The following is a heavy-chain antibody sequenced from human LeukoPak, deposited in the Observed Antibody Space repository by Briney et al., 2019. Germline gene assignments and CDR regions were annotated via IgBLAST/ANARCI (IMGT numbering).Heavy chain of an antibody. V-gene: IGHV1-3*03. Sequence: ASVKVSCKTSGYSFTSQDMHWVRQAPGQSLEWMGCINPDNGDTQYSQEFQGRVTITRDTSATPAYMELSSLRSDDMSVYYCTLYNYWGQGTLVTVSS. CDR3: TLYNY. D-gene: IGHD2-2*02. CDR1: GYSFTSQD. CDR2: INPDNGDT. J-gene: IGHJ4*02.